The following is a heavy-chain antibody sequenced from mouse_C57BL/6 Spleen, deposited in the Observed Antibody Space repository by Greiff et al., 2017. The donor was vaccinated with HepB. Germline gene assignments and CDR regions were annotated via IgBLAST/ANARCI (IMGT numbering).Heavy chain of an antibody. CDR2: INSDGGST. D-gene: IGHD1-1*01. CDR1: EYEFPSHD. J-gene: IGHJ4*01. Sequence: EVKLMESGGGLVQPGESLKLSCESNEYEFPSHDMSWVRKTPEKRLELVAAINSDGGSTYYPDTMERRFIISRDNTKKTLYLQMSRLRSEDTALYYCARQSSSYGNVMDYWGQGTSVTVSS. CDR3: ARQSSSYGNVMDY. V-gene: IGHV5-2*01.